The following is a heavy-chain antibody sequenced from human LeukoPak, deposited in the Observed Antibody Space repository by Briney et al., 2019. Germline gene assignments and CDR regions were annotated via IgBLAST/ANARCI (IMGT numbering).Heavy chain of an antibody. D-gene: IGHD3-10*01. V-gene: IGHV3-30*18. J-gene: IGHJ4*02. CDR3: AKGKWFGELLGIDY. CDR2: ISYDGSNK. Sequence: PGRSLRLSCAASGXTFSSYGVHWVRQAPGKGLEWVGVISYDGSNKYYADSVKGRFTSSRDNSKNTLYLQMTSLRAEDSAVYYCAKGKWFGELLGIDYWGQGTLVTVSS. CDR1: GXTFSSYG.